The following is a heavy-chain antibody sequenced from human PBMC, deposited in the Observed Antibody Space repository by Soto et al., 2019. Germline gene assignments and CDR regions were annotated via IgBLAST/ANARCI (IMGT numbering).Heavy chain of an antibody. D-gene: IGHD3-10*01. CDR1: GYTLTELS. CDR2: IDAEDGET. J-gene: IGHJ5*02. Sequence: GASVKVSCKVSGYTLTELSMHWVRQAPGKGLEWMGGIDAEDGETNYAQKFQGRVTMTADTSTSTAYMELRSLRSDDTAVYYCARDLVSSGSYNWFDPWGQGTLVTVSS. CDR3: ARDLVSSGSYNWFDP. V-gene: IGHV1-24*01.